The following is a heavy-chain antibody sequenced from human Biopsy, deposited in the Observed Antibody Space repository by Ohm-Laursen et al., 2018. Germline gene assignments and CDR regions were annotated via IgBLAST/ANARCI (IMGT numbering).Heavy chain of an antibody. J-gene: IGHJ6*02. Sequence: GTLSLTCSVSGGSISSDYCSWIRQTPGKGLEWIGYIYYSGSTNYNPSLKSRVTISVDTSKNQFSLRLNSVIAADAAVYYCARATNSTGWPYYYFYGMDVWGQGTTVTASS. CDR1: GGSISSDY. CDR3: ARATNSTGWPYYYFYGMDV. CDR2: IYYSGST. V-gene: IGHV4-59*01. D-gene: IGHD2/OR15-2a*01.